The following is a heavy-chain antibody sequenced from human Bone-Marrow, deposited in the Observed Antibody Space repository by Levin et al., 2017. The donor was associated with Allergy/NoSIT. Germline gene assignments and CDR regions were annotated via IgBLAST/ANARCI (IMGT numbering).Heavy chain of an antibody. J-gene: IGHJ3*02. CDR2: IYYSGST. Sequence: SQTLSLTCTVSGGSISSSSYYWGWIRQPPGKGLEWIGSIYYSGSTYYNPSLKSRVTISVDTSKNQFSLKLSSVTAADTAVYYCASPFLYAGSGTQEDAFDIWGQGTMVTVSS. CDR1: GGSISSSSYY. V-gene: IGHV4-39*01. D-gene: IGHD3-10*01. CDR3: ASPFLYAGSGTQEDAFDI.